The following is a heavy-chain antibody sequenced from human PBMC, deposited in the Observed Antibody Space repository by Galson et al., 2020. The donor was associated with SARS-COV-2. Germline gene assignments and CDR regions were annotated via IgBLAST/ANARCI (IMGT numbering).Heavy chain of an antibody. V-gene: IGHV4-39*01. CDR3: ARHPSENVNGPGGGFDY. J-gene: IGHJ4*02. D-gene: IGHD3-16*01. CDR1: GGSISSSNYY. CDR2: IYYSGNT. Sequence: SETLSLTCIVSGGSISSSNYYWGWIRQPPGKGLEWIGSIYYSGNTYYNPSLKSRVTMFDDTSKKQFSLMLSSVTAADTAVYYCARHPSENVNGPGGGFDYWGQGALVTVSS.